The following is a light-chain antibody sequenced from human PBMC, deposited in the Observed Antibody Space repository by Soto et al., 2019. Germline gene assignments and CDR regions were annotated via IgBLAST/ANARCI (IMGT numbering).Light chain of an antibody. J-gene: IGKJ1*01. CDR1: QSLQHSNGYNY. CDR3: MQALQTPA. CDR2: LAS. V-gene: IGKV2-28*01. Sequence: DIVMTQSPLSLPVTPGEPASISCRSSQSLQHSNGYNYLDWYVQKPGQSPQILNYLASNRASGVPEMFGGSASGTDFTLKISRVEAEDVGTYYCMQALQTPAFGQGTKVEIK.